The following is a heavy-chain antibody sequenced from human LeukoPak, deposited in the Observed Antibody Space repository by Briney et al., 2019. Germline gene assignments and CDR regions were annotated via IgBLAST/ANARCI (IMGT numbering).Heavy chain of an antibody. Sequence: GGSLRLSCAASGFTFSSYWMTWVRQAPGKGLEWVATIKQDESEKYYVDSVRGRFTIPRDNAENSLYLQMNSLRVEDTAVYYCARGVRARDYWGQGTLVTVSS. V-gene: IGHV3-7*04. J-gene: IGHJ4*02. CDR2: IKQDESEK. D-gene: IGHD3-10*01. CDR3: ARGVRARDY. CDR1: GFTFSSYW.